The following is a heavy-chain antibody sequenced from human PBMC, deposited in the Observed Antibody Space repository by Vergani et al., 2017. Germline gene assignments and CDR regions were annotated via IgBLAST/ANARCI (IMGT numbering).Heavy chain of an antibody. V-gene: IGHV1-2*02. CDR2: INPNSGGT. J-gene: IGHJ5*02. Sequence: QVQLVQSGAEVKKPGASVKVSCKASGYTFTGYYMHWVRQAPGQGLEWMGWINPNSGGTNYAQKLQGRVTMTTDTSTSTAYMELRSLRSDDTAVYYCARGGEVAGTFGWFDPWGQGTLVTVSS. CDR3: ARGGEVAGTFGWFDP. CDR1: GYTFTGYY. D-gene: IGHD6-19*01.